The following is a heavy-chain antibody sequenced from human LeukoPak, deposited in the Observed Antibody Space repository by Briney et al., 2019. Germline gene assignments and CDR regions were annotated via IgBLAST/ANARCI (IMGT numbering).Heavy chain of an antibody. CDR2: IKSDGSST. D-gene: IGHD2-2*01. CDR1: GFTFNTCW. J-gene: IGHJ3*02. V-gene: IGHV3-74*01. CDR3: ASSPLSHCSGTSCQYHDAFDI. Sequence: GALRLSCVASGFTFNTCWMHWVRRPPGKGLVWVSRIKSDGSSTSYADSVKGRFTISRDNSKNTLYLQMNSLRAEDTAVYYCASSPLSHCSGTSCQYHDAFDIWGQGTMVTVCS.